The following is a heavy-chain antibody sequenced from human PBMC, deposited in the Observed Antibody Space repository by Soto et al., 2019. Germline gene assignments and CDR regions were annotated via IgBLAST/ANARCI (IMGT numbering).Heavy chain of an antibody. CDR1: GGSISSYY. J-gene: IGHJ6*02. CDR2: IYYSGST. Sequence: SETLSLTCTVSGGSISSYYWSWIRQPPGKGLEWIGYIYYSGSTNYNPSLKSRVTISVDTSKNQFSLKLSSVTAADTAVYYCARVTYYYGSGSLYYYYYGMDVWGQGTTVTVSS. D-gene: IGHD3-10*01. CDR3: ARVTYYYGSGSLYYYYYGMDV. V-gene: IGHV4-59*01.